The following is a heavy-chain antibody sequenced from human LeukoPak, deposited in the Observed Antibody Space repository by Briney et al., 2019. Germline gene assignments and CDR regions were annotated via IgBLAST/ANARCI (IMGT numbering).Heavy chain of an antibody. Sequence: SSVKVCGKASGGTFSSYTISWVRQAPGQGLEWMATIIPIRGIANYADKFQGRVTITADKSTSTAYVVQSSLRSEDTAVYYCARMRDPGPFDIWGQGTMVTASS. CDR1: GGTFSSYT. CDR3: ARMRDPGPFDI. CDR2: IIPIRGIA. J-gene: IGHJ3*02. V-gene: IGHV1-69*02.